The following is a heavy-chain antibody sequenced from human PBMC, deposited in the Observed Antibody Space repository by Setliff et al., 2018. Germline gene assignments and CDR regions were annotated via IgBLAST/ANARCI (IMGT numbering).Heavy chain of an antibody. CDR2: INPSGGLT. D-gene: IGHD5-18*01. CDR1: GGTFTNYY. J-gene: IGHJ4*02. Sequence: GASVKVSCKASGGTFTNYYMHWVRQAPGQGLEWMGIINPSGGLTRYAQKFQGRVTMTRDTSTTTVYMELSSLRSDDTAVYYCARAPLESGYYYGQGHYFDYWGQGTLVTVAS. CDR3: ARAPLESGYYYGQGHYFDY. V-gene: IGHV1-46*01.